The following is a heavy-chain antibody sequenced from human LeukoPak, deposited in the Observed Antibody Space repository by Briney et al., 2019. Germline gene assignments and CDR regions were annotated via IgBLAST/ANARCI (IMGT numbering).Heavy chain of an antibody. CDR1: GCFISSHY. D-gene: IGHD4-23*01. CDR3: ARETTVVTPGRSDVFDI. J-gene: IGHJ3*02. V-gene: IGHV4-59*11. Sequence: SETLSLTCTVCGCFISSHYWNWIRQPPGKGLEWIGYRYYSGSTNYNPSLKSRVTISVDTSKNQFSLKPSSVTAADTAVYYCARETTVVTPGRSDVFDIWGQGTMVTVSS. CDR2: RYYSGST.